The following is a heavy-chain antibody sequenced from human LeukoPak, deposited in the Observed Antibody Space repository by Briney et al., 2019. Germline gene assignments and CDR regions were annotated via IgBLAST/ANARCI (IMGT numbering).Heavy chain of an antibody. Sequence: GGSLRLSCAASGFTFDNYGTHWVRQAPGKGLEWVAFVRYDETNKYYADSVKGRFTISRDNSKNTLYLQMNSLRAEDTAVYYCASEIEPCYYYYYMDVWGKGTTVTVSS. D-gene: IGHD1-14*01. J-gene: IGHJ6*03. CDR3: ASEIEPCYYYYYMDV. V-gene: IGHV3-30*02. CDR1: GFTFDNYG. CDR2: VRYDETNK.